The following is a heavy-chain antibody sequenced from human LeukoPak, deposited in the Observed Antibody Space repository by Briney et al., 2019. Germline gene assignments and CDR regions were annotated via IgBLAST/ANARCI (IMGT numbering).Heavy chain of an antibody. J-gene: IGHJ6*03. V-gene: IGHV4-34*01. D-gene: IGHD2-2*01. CDR2: INHSGST. CDR3: ARALGPYCSSTSCRIYYYYYMDV. Sequence: SETLSLTCAVYGGSFSGYYWSWIRQPPGKGLEWIGEINHSGSTNYNPSLKSRVTISVDTSKNQFSLKLSSVTAADTAVYYCARALGPYCSSTSCRIYYYYYMDVWGKGTTVTVSS. CDR1: GGSFSGYY.